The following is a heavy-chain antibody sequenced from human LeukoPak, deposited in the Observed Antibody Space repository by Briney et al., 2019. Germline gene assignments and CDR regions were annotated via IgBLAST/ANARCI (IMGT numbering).Heavy chain of an antibody. CDR2: INTNTGNP. V-gene: IGHV7-4-1*02. Sequence: ASVKVSCKASGYTFTSYAMNWVRQAPGQGLEWMGWINTNTGNPTYAQGFTGRFVFSLDTSVSTAYLQISSLKAEDTAVYYCARDLGFSEDYYGSGSSLYGMDVWGQGTTVTVSS. J-gene: IGHJ6*02. CDR3: ARDLGFSEDYYGSGSSLYGMDV. CDR1: GYTFTSYA. D-gene: IGHD3-10*01.